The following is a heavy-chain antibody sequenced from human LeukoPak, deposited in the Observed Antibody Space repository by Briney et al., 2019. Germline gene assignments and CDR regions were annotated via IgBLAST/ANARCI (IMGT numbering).Heavy chain of an antibody. CDR1: GYTFTSYD. CDR3: ARVKRVVPTAMFGGLRYYMDV. V-gene: IGHV1-8*01. D-gene: IGHD2-2*01. CDR2: MNPNSGNT. Sequence: AASVKVSCKASGYTFTSYDINWVRQATGQGLEWMGWMNPNSGNTGYAQKFQGRVTMTRNTSISTAYMELSSLRSEDTAMYYCARVKRVVPTAMFGGLRYYMDVWGKGTTVTVSS. J-gene: IGHJ6*03.